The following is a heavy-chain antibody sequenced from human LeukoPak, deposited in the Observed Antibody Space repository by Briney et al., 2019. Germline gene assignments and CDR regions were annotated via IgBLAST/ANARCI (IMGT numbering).Heavy chain of an antibody. CDR3: ARELLGYCSSTSCYAGGDY. D-gene: IGHD2-2*01. Sequence: GGSLRLSCAASGFTFSSYSMDWVRQAPGKGLEWVSSISSSSSYIYCADSVKGRFTISRDNAKNSLYLQMNSLRAEDTAVYYCARELLGYCSSTSCYAGGDYWGQGTLVTVSS. V-gene: IGHV3-21*01. CDR1: GFTFSSYS. CDR2: ISSSSSYI. J-gene: IGHJ4*02.